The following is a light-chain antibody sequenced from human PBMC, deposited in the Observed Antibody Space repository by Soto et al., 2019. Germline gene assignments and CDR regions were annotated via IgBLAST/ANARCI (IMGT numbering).Light chain of an antibody. CDR1: QYIATW. J-gene: IGKJ2*01. CDR3: QYYNSFLMYT. Sequence: DIQMTQSPSTLSASVGDRVTITCRASQYIATWLAWYQQKPGKAPKVLIYDASSLESGVPSRFSGSGSGTEFSLTISSLQPDDFATYYCQYYNSFLMYTFGQGTKLDIK. CDR2: DAS. V-gene: IGKV1-5*01.